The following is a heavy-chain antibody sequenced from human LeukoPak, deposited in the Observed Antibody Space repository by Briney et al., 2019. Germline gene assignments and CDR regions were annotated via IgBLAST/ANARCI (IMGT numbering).Heavy chain of an antibody. J-gene: IGHJ2*01. D-gene: IGHD6-19*01. CDR1: GCSFSSGNYF. V-gene: IGHV4-61*01. CDR3: ARDPIAVAVTRWYFDL. Sequence: SETLSLTCTVSGCSFSSGNYFWSWLRQPPGLGLEWIGYIYYSGSTKYNPSLKSRDTISVDTSKNEFSLRLSSVTAADTAVYYCARDPIAVAVTRWYFDLWGRGTLVTVSS. CDR2: IYYSGST.